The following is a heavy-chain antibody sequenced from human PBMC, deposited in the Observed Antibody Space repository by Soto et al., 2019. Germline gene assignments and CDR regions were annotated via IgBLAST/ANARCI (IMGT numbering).Heavy chain of an antibody. CDR3: ARDFYGGFSYGPGDN. CDR1: GFTFWGDW. J-gene: IGHJ4*02. Sequence: EVQLVESGGGLVQPGGSLRLSCVASGFTFWGDWMSWVRQAPGKGLEWVANIKQDGSAKQYLDSVRGRFTIFRDNSKNSVYLQMNSLRAEDTALYYCARDFYGGFSYGPGDNWGQGTLVTVSS. CDR2: IKQDGSAK. V-gene: IGHV3-7*01. D-gene: IGHD2-15*01.